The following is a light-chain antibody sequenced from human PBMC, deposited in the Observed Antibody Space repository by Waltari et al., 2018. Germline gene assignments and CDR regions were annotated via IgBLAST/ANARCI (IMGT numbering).Light chain of an antibody. CDR3: CSHAGSSTVV. Sequence: QSALTQPASVSGSPGQSITISCTGTSSDVGSHNLVSWYHQHPGKAPNLMIYEFSKRPSGVSNRFSGSKSGNTASLKISGLQAEDEADYYCCSHAGSSTVVFGGGTKLTVL. V-gene: IGLV2-23*02. CDR1: SSDVGSHNL. CDR2: EFS. J-gene: IGLJ2*01.